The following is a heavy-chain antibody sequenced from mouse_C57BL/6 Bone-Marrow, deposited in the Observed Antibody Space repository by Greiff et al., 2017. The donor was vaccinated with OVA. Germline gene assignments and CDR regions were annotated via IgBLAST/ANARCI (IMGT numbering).Heavy chain of an antibody. CDR1: GYSITSGYY. CDR3: ARGSKPAWFAY. D-gene: IGHD1-1*01. CDR2: ISYDGSN. Sequence: EVKLMESGPGLVKPSQSLSLTCSVTGYSITSGYYWNWIRQFPGNKLEWMGYISYDGSNNYNPSLKNRISITRDTSKNQFFLKLNSVTTEDTATYYCARGSKPAWFAYWGQGTLVTVSA. J-gene: IGHJ3*01. V-gene: IGHV3-6*01.